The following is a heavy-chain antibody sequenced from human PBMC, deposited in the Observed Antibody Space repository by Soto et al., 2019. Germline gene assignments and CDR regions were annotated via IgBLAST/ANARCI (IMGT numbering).Heavy chain of an antibody. D-gene: IGHD3-22*01. V-gene: IGHV1-8*01. J-gene: IGHJ5*02. Sequence: ASVNVSCKASGYTFTSYDINWVRQATGQGLEWMGWMNPNSGNTGYAQKFQGRVTMTRNTSISTAYMELSSLRSEDTAVYYCARGGLPTYYYDSSGYYYDSRNWFDPWGQGTLVTVSS. CDR1: GYTFTSYD. CDR3: ARGGLPTYYYDSSGYYYDSRNWFDP. CDR2: MNPNSGNT.